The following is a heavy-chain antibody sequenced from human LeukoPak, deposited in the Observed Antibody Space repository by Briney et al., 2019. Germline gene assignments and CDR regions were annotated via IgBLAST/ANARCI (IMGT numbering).Heavy chain of an antibody. Sequence: PSETLSLTCTVSGGSISSSRYYWGWIRQPPGKGLDGMGSFNYSGSTYYNPSLKSRVTISLDTSKNHFSLKLSSVTAADTAVYYCARGYDSSGYYYNRYYFDYWGQGTLVTVSS. CDR3: ARGYDSSGYYYNRYYFDY. CDR2: FNYSGST. D-gene: IGHD3-22*01. J-gene: IGHJ4*02. V-gene: IGHV4-39*07. CDR1: GGSISSSRYY.